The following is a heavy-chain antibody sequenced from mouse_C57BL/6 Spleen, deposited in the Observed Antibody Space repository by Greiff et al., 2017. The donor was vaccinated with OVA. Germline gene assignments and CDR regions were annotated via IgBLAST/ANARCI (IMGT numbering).Heavy chain of an antibody. J-gene: IGHJ2*01. CDR3: TRGGTTVSRRDYFDY. CDR1: GYTFTDSE. V-gene: IGHV1-15*01. Sequence: VQLQQSGAELVRPGASVTLSCKASGYTFTDSEMHWVKQTPVHGLEWIGAIDPETGGTAYNQKFKGKAILAADKSSSTAYMERRSRTAEDSAVYYCTRGGTTVSRRDYFDYWGQGTTLTVSS. CDR2: IDPETGGT. D-gene: IGHD1-1*01.